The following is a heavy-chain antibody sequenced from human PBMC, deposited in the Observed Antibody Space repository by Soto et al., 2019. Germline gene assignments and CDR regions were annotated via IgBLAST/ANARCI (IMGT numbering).Heavy chain of an antibody. CDR2: ISSSSSVI. Sequence: PGGSLRLSCAASGFIFSSYDVHWVRQAPGKGLEWVSYISSSSSVIDYADSVKGRFTVSRDNARNSLYLQMNSLRAEDTAVYYCARDLSWGSNWYYYMDVWGKGTTVTVSS. CDR1: GFIFSSYD. J-gene: IGHJ6*03. CDR3: ARDLSWGSNWYYYMDV. V-gene: IGHV3-48*01. D-gene: IGHD7-27*01.